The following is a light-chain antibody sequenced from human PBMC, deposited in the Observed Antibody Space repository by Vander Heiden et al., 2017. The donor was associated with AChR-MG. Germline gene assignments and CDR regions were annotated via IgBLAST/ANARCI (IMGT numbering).Light chain of an antibody. CDR2: GNS. CDR1: GSNTGAGYD. J-gene: IGLJ3*02. V-gene: IGLV1-40*01. Sequence: QSVLPQPPSVLVAPGQRVTISCTGSGSNTGAGYDVHWYQQHPGTAPKLLIYGNSNRPSVVPDRFSGSKSGNSAALAITGLQAEDEADYYCQSYDSSLSAWVFGGGTKLTVL. CDR3: QSYDSSLSAWV.